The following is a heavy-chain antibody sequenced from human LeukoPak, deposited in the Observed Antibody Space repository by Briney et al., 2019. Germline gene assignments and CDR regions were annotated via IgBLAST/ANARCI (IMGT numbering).Heavy chain of an antibody. J-gene: IGHJ2*01. Sequence: GGSLRLSCAASGFTFSDYYMNWVPQAPGKGLEWVSSISSSSTIYYADSVKGRFTISRDNAKNSLYLQMNSLRAEDTAVYYCARGGSWYDDWYFDLWGRGTLVTVSS. CDR3: ARGGSWYDDWYFDL. CDR2: ISSSSTI. V-gene: IGHV3-69-1*01. CDR1: GFTFSDYY. D-gene: IGHD6-13*01.